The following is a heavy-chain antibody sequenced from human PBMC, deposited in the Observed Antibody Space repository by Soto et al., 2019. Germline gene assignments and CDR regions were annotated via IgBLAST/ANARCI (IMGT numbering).Heavy chain of an antibody. J-gene: IGHJ6*02. CDR2: IIPIFGTA. Sequence: QVQLVQSGAEVKKPGSSVKVSCKASGGTFSSYAISWVRQAPGQGLEWMGGIIPIFGTANYAQKFQGRVTITADESTSTAYMELSSLRSEDTAVYYCARERSYGSGSYSAYYYYYGMDVWGQGTTVTVS. V-gene: IGHV1-69*01. CDR3: ARERSYGSGSYSAYYYYYGMDV. D-gene: IGHD3-10*01. CDR1: GGTFSSYA.